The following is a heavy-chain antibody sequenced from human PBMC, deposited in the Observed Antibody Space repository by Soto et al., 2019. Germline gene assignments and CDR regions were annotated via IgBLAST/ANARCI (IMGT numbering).Heavy chain of an antibody. Sequence: ESLKISCKGSGYSFTSYWISWVRQMPGKGLEWMGRIDPSDSYTNYSPSFQGHVTISADKSVSTAYLQWSSLKASDTAMYYCARIITMVRGVTSVYYYYYGMDVWGQGTTVTVSS. D-gene: IGHD3-10*01. V-gene: IGHV5-10-1*01. CDR2: IDPSDSYT. CDR3: ARIITMVRGVTSVYYYYYGMDV. J-gene: IGHJ6*02. CDR1: GYSFTSYW.